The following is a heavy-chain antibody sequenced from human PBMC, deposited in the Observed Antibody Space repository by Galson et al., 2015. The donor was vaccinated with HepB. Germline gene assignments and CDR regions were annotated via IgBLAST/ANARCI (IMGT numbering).Heavy chain of an antibody. D-gene: IGHD6-13*01. CDR3: ASSIAAAGEFDY. V-gene: IGHV1-3*01. J-gene: IGHJ4*02. CDR2: INAGNGNT. Sequence: SVKVSCKASGYTFTSYAMHWVRQAPGQRLEWMGWINAGNGNTKYSQKFQGRVTITRDTSASTAYMELSSLRSEDTAVYYCASSIAAAGEFDYWGQGTLVTVSS. CDR1: GYTFTSYA.